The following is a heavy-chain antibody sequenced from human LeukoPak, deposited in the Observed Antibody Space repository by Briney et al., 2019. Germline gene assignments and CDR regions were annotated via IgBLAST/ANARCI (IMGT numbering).Heavy chain of an antibody. CDR2: ISYDGSNK. CDR1: GFTFSSYA. Sequence: GGSLRLSCAASGFTFSSYAMHWVRQAPGKGLEWVAVISYDGSNKYYADSVKGRFTISRDNSKNTLYLQMNSLRAEDTAVYYCARELPSSWYPYYYYYYGMDVWGQGITVTASS. D-gene: IGHD6-13*01. CDR3: ARELPSSWYPYYYYYYGMDV. J-gene: IGHJ6*02. V-gene: IGHV3-30-3*01.